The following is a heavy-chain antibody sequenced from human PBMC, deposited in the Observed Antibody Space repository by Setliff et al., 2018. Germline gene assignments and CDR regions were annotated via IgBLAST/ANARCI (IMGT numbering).Heavy chain of an antibody. D-gene: IGHD6-19*01. Sequence: SETLSLTCSVSGASISSYYWSWIRQPPGKGLEWIGYIYTSGTTKYNPSLKSRVTISLDTSKNQFSLRLTSVTAADTAVYYCARARYSSGWYGGSYAYYYMDAWAKGTTVTVSS. CDR3: ARARYSSGWYGGSYAYYYMDA. J-gene: IGHJ6*03. CDR2: IYTSGTT. V-gene: IGHV4-4*08. CDR1: GASISSYY.